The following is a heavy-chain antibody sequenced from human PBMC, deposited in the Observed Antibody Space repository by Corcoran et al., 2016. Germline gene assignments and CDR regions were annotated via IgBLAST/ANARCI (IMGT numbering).Heavy chain of an antibody. Sequence: QVQLVQSGAEVKKPGASVKVSCKASGYTFINHDINWVRQATGQGLEWMGWMNSNSGNTGYAQMFQGRVTMTRDTSIDTAYLELSSLRYDDTAVYFCMRGSCQDGRDWFDPWGQGTAVIVSS. CDR2: MNSNSGNT. V-gene: IGHV1-8*01. CDR1: GYTFINHD. CDR3: MRGSCQDGRDWFDP. J-gene: IGHJ5*02.